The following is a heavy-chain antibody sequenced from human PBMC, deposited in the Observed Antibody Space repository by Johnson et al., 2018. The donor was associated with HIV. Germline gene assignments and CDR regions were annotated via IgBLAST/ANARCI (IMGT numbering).Heavy chain of an antibody. CDR3: TTAGLRYFDWFTGAFDI. D-gene: IGHD3-9*01. Sequence: VQLVESGGGLVQPGGSLRLSCAASGFAFRTYWMVWVRQVPGKRPVWVARIYNDGSRTTYADSVRARFTISSDNAKNSLYLEMNSLKTEDTAVYYCTTAGLRYFDWFTGAFDIWGQGTMVTVSS. V-gene: IGHV3-74*03. J-gene: IGHJ3*02. CDR1: GFAFRTYW. CDR2: IYNDGSRT.